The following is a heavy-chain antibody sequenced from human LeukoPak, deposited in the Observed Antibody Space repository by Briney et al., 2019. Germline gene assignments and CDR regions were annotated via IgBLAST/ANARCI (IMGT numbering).Heavy chain of an antibody. CDR2: ITYSGATT. Sequence: GGSLRLSCAASGFTFSSFDMSWVRQAPGKGLEWVSAITYSGATTNYADSVKGRFTISRDNSKNTLFLQMNSLRAEDTAEYYCAKAVAVALDYWGQGTLVTVSS. CDR1: GFTFSSFD. CDR3: AKAVAVALDY. J-gene: IGHJ4*02. D-gene: IGHD6-19*01. V-gene: IGHV3-23*01.